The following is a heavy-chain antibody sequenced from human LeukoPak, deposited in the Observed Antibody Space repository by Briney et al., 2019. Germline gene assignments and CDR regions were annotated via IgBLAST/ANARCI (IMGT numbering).Heavy chain of an antibody. J-gene: IGHJ1*01. V-gene: IGHV3-23*01. CDR3: YGANAEN. CDR1: GFTFSSYG. CDR2: ISGRDSNT. Sequence: GGSLRLSCAVSGFTFSSYGMSWVRQAPGKGLEWVSTISGRDSNTYYADSVKGRFTISRDNAKNTVYLQMNSLRAEDTAVYYCYGANAENWGQGTLVTASS. D-gene: IGHD4-23*01.